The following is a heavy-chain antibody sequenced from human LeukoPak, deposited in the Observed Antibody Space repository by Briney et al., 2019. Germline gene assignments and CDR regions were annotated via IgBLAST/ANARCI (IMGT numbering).Heavy chain of an antibody. CDR3: ARGRYASVGVTDFDP. CDR2: ISSNGGRT. V-gene: IGHV3-64*01. J-gene: IGHJ5*02. D-gene: IGHD1-26*01. CDR1: GFTFSTYA. Sequence: SGGSLRLSCAASGFTFSTYAMYWVRQASGKGLEYVSGISSNGGRTHYANSVKGRFSISRDNSKKTLYLQMGSLMAEDMGVYYCARGRYASVGVTDFDPWGQGTLVTVSS.